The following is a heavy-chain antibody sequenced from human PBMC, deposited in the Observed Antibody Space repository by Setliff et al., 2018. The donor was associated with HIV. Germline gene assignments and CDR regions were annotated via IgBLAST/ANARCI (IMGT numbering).Heavy chain of an antibody. CDR3: ARARGPPLPVLDF. J-gene: IGHJ4*02. CDR1: GGSIATTNYY. CDR2: IYYRGSA. Sequence: SETLSLTCTVSGGSIATTNYYWGWVRQSPGKGLEWIGVIYYRGSAYYNLSLQSRVTLSVDTSKNSFSLHLTSVTAADTAVYFCARARGPPLPVLDFWGQGTLVTVSS. D-gene: IGHD3-10*01. V-gene: IGHV4-39*07.